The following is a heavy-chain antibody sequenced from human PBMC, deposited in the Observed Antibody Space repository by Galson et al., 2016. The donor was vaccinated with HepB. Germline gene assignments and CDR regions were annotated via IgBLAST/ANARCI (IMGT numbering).Heavy chain of an antibody. CDR2: IDNSGNT. J-gene: IGHJ3*02. CDR1: AGSISSGGYY. CDR3: ARDWDYYGSGSYYGNTFDI. D-gene: IGHD3-10*01. Sequence: TLSLTCTVSAGSISSGGYYWTWIRQLPGEGLQWIGYIDNSGNTHYSPSLKSRVTISRDTSKNQFSLKLSSLTAADTAVYYCARDWDYYGSGSYYGNTFDIWCQGTMVTVSS. V-gene: IGHV4-31*03.